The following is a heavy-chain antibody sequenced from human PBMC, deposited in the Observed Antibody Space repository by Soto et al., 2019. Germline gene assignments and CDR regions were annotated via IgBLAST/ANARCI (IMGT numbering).Heavy chain of an antibody. J-gene: IGHJ4*02. CDR3: AAIAAAGQYYFDY. V-gene: IGHV3-23*01. Sequence: GGSLRLSFAASGLTFNSYAMTWVSKAPGKGLECVSAISGSGGSTYYADSVKGRCTISRDNSKSMLYLQMNSLRAEDTAVYYCAAIAAAGQYYFDYWGQGTLVTVSS. CDR1: GLTFNSYA. D-gene: IGHD6-13*01. CDR2: ISGSGGST.